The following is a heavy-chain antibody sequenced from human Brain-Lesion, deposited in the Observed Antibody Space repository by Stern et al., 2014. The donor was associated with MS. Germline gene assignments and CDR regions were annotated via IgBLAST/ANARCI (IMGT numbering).Heavy chain of an antibody. CDR3: ARAHVDTWDWFDP. Sequence: ELQLVESGGALVQPGGSLRLSCTASGFTFSTYWMHWVRQAPGKGLGWVSRINGDGSRTSYADSVKGRFTISRDNAKNTLYVQMNSLRVEDTAVYYCARAHVDTWDWFDPWGQGTLVTVSS. CDR1: GFTFSTYW. V-gene: IGHV3-74*02. CDR2: INGDGSRT. D-gene: IGHD5-18*01. J-gene: IGHJ5*02.